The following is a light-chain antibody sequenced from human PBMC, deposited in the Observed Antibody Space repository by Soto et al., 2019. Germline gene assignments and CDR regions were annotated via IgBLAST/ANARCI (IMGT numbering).Light chain of an antibody. CDR1: QIISNY. Sequence: DIQITQSPSTLSSSVGDRVTITCLSSQIISNYVAWYQQKPGNIPKLLIYAASTLHLGVPSRFSGSGSGTDFTLTISSLQPEDVATYYCQKYNRAPITFGPGTKVDIK. V-gene: IGKV1-27*01. CDR2: AAS. J-gene: IGKJ3*01. CDR3: QKYNRAPIT.